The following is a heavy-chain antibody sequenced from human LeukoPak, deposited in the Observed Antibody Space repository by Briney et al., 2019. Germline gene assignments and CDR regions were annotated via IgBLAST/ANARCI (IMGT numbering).Heavy chain of an antibody. Sequence: SETLSLTCAVYGGSFIGYYWSWIRQPPGKGLEWIGEINHSGSTNYNPSLKSRVTISVDTSKNQFSLKLSSVTAADTAVYYCARGQNLFDYWGQGTLVTVSS. CDR2: INHSGST. V-gene: IGHV4-34*01. J-gene: IGHJ4*02. CDR3: ARGQNLFDY. CDR1: GGSFIGYY.